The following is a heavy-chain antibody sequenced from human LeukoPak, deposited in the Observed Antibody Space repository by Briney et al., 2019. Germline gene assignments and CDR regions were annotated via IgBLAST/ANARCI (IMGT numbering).Heavy chain of an antibody. CDR2: IHYSGGT. Sequence: SETLSLTCTVSGGSVSSHGYYWSWIRQHPEKGLEWIGYIHYSGGTYYNPSLKSRISISLDTSKNQFSLKLNSVTAADTAVYYCAVLHPFDYWGQGAPVTVSS. CDR1: GGSVSSHGYY. J-gene: IGHJ4*02. V-gene: IGHV4-31*03. CDR3: AVLHPFDY.